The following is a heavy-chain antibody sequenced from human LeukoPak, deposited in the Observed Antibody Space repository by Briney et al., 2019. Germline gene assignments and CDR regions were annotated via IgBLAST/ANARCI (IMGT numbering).Heavy chain of an antibody. CDR1: GFTFSAYN. CDR2: ISRSSGYV. CDR3: ARDGSSTSPIEV. D-gene: IGHD6-13*01. Sequence: PGGSLRLSCSASGFTFSAYNMNWVRQAPGMGLEWVSYISRSSGYVTYTDSVKGRFTITRDNAKNSLYRQMNSLRAEDTAVYYCARDGSSTSPIEVWGRGTLVTVSS. V-gene: IGHV3-21*01. J-gene: IGHJ2*01.